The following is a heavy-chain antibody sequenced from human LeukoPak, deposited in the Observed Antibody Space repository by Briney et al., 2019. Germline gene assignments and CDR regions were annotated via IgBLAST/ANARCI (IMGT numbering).Heavy chain of an antibody. V-gene: IGHV4-30-4*01. CDR3: ARDVIGCGGDCSSFDY. CDR2: IYYSGTT. CDR1: GDSMNSGDYY. J-gene: IGHJ4*02. Sequence: PSETLSLTCTVSGDSMNSGDYYWSWVRQPPGKGLEWIGYIYYSGTTYYNPSLKSRLPISVDTSKNQFSLKLSSVTAADTAVYYYARDVIGCGGDCSSFDYWGQGTLVTVSS. D-gene: IGHD2-21*02.